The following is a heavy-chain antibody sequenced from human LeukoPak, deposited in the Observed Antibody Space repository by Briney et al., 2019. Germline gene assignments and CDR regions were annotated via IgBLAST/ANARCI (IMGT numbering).Heavy chain of an antibody. CDR1: GYNFITYG. Sequence: SVKVSCKASGYNFITYGISWVRQAPGQGLEWMGGIIPIFGTANYAQKFQGRVTITADESTSTAYMELSSLRSEDTAVYYCARGISGSYPWFDPWGQGTLVTVSS. CDR2: IIPIFGTA. V-gene: IGHV1-69*13. D-gene: IGHD1-26*01. CDR3: ARGISGSYPWFDP. J-gene: IGHJ5*02.